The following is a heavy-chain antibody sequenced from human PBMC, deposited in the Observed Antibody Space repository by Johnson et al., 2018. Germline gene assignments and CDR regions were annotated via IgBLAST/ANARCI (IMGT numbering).Heavy chain of an antibody. CDR2: MSGSGVGT. CDR1: GFTFRSYA. V-gene: IGHV3-23*04. J-gene: IGHJ1*01. CDR3: GKGNPTNTWIAVAGVEYFQH. Sequence: VRLVESGGGLVQPGGSLRLSCAASGFTFRSYAMSGVRQAPGEGLEWVSAMSGSGVGTYYADSLKGRFTISRDNSKNTLYLQMNSLRAEDTAVYYCGKGNPTNTWIAVAGVEYFQHWGQGTLVTVSS. D-gene: IGHD6-19*01.